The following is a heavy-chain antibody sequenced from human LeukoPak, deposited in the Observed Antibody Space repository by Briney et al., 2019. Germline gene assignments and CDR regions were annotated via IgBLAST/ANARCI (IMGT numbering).Heavy chain of an antibody. CDR2: MNPNSGNT. CDR1: GYTFTSYD. V-gene: IGHV1-8*01. D-gene: IGHD3-10*02. J-gene: IGHJ6*02. CDR3: ARRVRTYYYYGMDV. Sequence: ASVKVSCKASGYTFTSYDINWVRQATGQGLEWMGWMNPNSGNTGYAQKFQGRVTMTRNASISTAYMELSSLRSEDMAVYYCARRVRTYYYYGMDVWGQGTTVTVSS.